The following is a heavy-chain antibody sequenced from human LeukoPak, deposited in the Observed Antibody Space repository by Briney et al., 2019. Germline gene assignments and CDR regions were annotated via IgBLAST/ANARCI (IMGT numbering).Heavy chain of an antibody. J-gene: IGHJ4*02. D-gene: IGHD3-22*01. Sequence: ASVKVSCKASGGTFSSYAISWVRQAPGQGLEWMGWISAYNGKTNYAQKLQGRVTMTTDTSTSTAYMELRSLRSDDTAAYYCAREAIYYDSSGYYDFDYWGQGTLVTVSS. V-gene: IGHV1-18*01. CDR3: AREAIYYDSSGYYDFDY. CDR2: ISAYNGKT. CDR1: GGTFSSYA.